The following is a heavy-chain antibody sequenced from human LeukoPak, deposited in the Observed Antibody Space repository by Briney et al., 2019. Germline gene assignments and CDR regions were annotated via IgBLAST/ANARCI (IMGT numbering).Heavy chain of an antibody. D-gene: IGHD4-17*01. V-gene: IGHV3-33*06. CDR3: AKDPVTTVTYWFDP. J-gene: IGHJ5*02. Sequence: GGSLRLSCAASGFTFSSYGMHWVRQAPGKGLEWVAVIWYDGSNKYYADSVKGRFTISRDNSKNTLYLQMNSLRAEDTAVYYCAKDPVTTVTYWFDPWGQGTLVTVSS. CDR1: GFTFSSYG. CDR2: IWYDGSNK.